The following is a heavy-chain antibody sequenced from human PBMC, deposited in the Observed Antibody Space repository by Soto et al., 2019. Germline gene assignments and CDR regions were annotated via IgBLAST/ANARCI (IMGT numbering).Heavy chain of an antibody. J-gene: IGHJ6*02. D-gene: IGHD3-3*01. CDR1: GFTFSSYA. V-gene: IGHV3-64D*06. Sequence: PGGSLRLSCSASGFTFSSYAMHWVRQAPGKGLEYVSAISSNGGSTYYADSVKGRFTISRDNSKNTLYLQMSSLRAEDTAVYYSVKGGLETIITIFGVVIHYGMDVWGQGTTVTVSS. CDR2: ISSNGGST. CDR3: VKGGLETIITIFGVVIHYGMDV.